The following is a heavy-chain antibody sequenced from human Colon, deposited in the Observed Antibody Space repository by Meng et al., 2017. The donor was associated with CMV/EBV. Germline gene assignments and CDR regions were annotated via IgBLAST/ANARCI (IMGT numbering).Heavy chain of an antibody. J-gene: IGHJ3*01. D-gene: IGHD2-2*01. Sequence: GGSLRLSCAASGFTFSSYGMHWVRQAPGKGLEWVSSISNSGRSENYADSVKGRFTISRDNAQKSLYLQMNSLRAEDTAVYYCARVAISDQYCSTTSCRDDAFDVWGQGTMVTVSS. CDR3: ARVAISDQYCSTTSCRDDAFDV. V-gene: IGHV3-21*01. CDR2: ISNSGRSE. CDR1: GFTFSSYG.